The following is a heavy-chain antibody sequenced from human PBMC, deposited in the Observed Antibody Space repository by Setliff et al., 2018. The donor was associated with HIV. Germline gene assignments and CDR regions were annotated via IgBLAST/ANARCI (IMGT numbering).Heavy chain of an antibody. CDR3: AKDGYYASGSYLDS. J-gene: IGHJ4*02. CDR2: ITGSSNTM. CDR1: GFSFSTST. Sequence: PRLSCAASGFSFSTSTMNWVRQAPGEGLEWVSYITGSSNTMDYADSVKGRFTISRDNAKNSLFLQMNSLRVEDTAVYYCAKDGYYASGSYLDSWGQGTLVTVSS. D-gene: IGHD3-10*01. V-gene: IGHV3-48*04.